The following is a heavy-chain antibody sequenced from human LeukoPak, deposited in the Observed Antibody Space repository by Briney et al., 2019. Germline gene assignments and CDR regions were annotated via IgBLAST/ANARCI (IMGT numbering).Heavy chain of an antibody. Sequence: SETLSLTCTVSGGSISSYYWSWIRQPAGKGLEWIGRIYTSGSTNYNPSLKSRVTMSVDTSKNQFSLKLSSVTAADTAVYYCARTIVVVPAASRTFDYWGQGTLVTVSS. J-gene: IGHJ4*02. D-gene: IGHD2-2*01. CDR3: ARTIVVVPAASRTFDY. V-gene: IGHV4-4*07. CDR1: GGSISSYY. CDR2: IYTSGST.